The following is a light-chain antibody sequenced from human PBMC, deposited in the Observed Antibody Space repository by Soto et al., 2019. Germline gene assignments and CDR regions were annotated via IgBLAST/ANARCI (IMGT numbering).Light chain of an antibody. CDR1: QSVSNNY. CDR2: GAS. V-gene: IGKV3-20*01. Sequence: EIVLTQSPGTLSLSPGERATLSCRASQSVSNNYLAWYQQKPGQAPRLLIYGASNRATGIPDRFSGSGSWTDFTLTISSLGPEDFAVYYCQQYGSSGTFGQGTKVEIK. CDR3: QQYGSSGT. J-gene: IGKJ1*01.